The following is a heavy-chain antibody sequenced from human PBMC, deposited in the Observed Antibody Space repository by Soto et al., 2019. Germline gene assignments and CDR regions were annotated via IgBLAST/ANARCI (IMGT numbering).Heavy chain of an antibody. J-gene: IGHJ5*02. D-gene: IGHD1-26*01. CDR3: ARLSQWGDWFDP. Sequence: PSETLSLTCAVSGGSISSSNWWSWVRQPPGKGLEWIGEIHHSGSTNYNPSLKSRVTISVDTSKNQFSLKLSSVTAADTAVYYCARLSQWGDWFDPWGQGTLVTVSS. V-gene: IGHV4-4*02. CDR2: IHHSGST. CDR1: GGSISSSNW.